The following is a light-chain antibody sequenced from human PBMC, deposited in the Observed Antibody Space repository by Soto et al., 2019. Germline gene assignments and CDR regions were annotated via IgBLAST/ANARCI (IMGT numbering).Light chain of an antibody. CDR1: SSDIGHYDY. CDR2: EVN. J-gene: IGLJ2*01. V-gene: IGLV2-8*01. CDR3: SSYGGSSNLV. Sequence: QSALTQPASVSGSPGQSITISCTGTSSDIGHYDYVSWYQQHPGKAPKLMIYEVNKRPSGVPDRFSGSKSGNTASLTVSGLQAEDEADYYCSSYGGSSNLVFGGGTKLTVL.